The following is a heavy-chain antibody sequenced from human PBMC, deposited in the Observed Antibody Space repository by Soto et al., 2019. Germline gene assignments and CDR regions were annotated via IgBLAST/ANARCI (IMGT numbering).Heavy chain of an antibody. D-gene: IGHD3-3*01. J-gene: IGHJ4*02. CDR1: GGTLSSFINYP. CDR3: ARRDTSGFLRYFDN. Sequence: QMQLVQSGAEVKTPGSSVKVSCKASGGTLSSFINYPINWVRQAPGQGLEWMGGIVPNVGTVNYGQKFQGSVTINANKSTGTAYMDVSSLRSEDTALYYCARRDTSGFLRYFDNWGQGTLVTVSS. CDR2: IVPNVGTV. V-gene: IGHV1-69*06.